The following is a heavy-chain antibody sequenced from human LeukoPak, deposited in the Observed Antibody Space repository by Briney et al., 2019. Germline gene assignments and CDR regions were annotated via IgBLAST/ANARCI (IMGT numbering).Heavy chain of an antibody. Sequence: PSETLSLTCTVSGGSISSSSYYWGWLRQPPGKGLEWIGSIYYSGSTYYNPSLKSRVTISVDTSKNQFSLKLSSVTAADTAAYYCARGPLLWFGKFDYWGQGTLVTVSS. J-gene: IGHJ4*02. CDR3: ARGPLLWFGKFDY. CDR1: GGSISSSSYY. V-gene: IGHV4-39*07. D-gene: IGHD3-10*01. CDR2: IYYSGST.